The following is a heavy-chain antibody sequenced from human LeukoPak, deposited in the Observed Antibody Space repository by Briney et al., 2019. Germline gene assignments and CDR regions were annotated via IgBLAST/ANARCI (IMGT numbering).Heavy chain of an antibody. D-gene: IGHD4-17*01. V-gene: IGHV3-7*01. CDR2: INRDGSQK. CDR3: AKEPADYGDYRGVWYYYGMDV. J-gene: IGHJ6*02. Sequence: PGGSLRLSCAASGFSLSAYWMTWVRQAPGKGLEWVANINRDGSQKNHVDSVKGRFTISRDNAENSLFLQMNSLTAEDTAVYYCAKEPADYGDYRGVWYYYGMDVWGQGTTVTVSS. CDR1: GFSLSAYW.